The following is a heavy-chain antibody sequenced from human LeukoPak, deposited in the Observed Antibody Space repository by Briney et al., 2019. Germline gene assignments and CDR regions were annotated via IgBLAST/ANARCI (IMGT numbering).Heavy chain of an antibody. Sequence: PGGFLRLSCVASGFTFSSYEMNWVRQAPGKGLEWFSYIRSSGSTKYYADSVKGRLTISRDNALNSLYLQMSSLRAEDTAVYYCATLRPRQQLVVDHWGQGTLVTVSS. CDR3: ATLRPRQQLVVDH. D-gene: IGHD6-13*01. J-gene: IGHJ4*02. CDR2: IRSSGSTK. V-gene: IGHV3-48*03. CDR1: GFTFSSYE.